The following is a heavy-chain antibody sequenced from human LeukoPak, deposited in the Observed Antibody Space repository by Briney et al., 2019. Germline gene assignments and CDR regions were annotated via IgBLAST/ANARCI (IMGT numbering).Heavy chain of an antibody. D-gene: IGHD4-17*01. CDR3: ARLDGDYPFDY. J-gene: IGHJ4*02. Sequence: SETLSLTCTVSGGSISSSSYYWRWIRQPPGKGLEWIGSIYYSGSTYYNPSRKSRVTISVDTSKNQFSLKLSSVTAADTAVYYCARLDGDYPFDYWGQGTLVTVSS. CDR1: GGSISSSSYY. CDR2: IYYSGST. V-gene: IGHV4-39*01.